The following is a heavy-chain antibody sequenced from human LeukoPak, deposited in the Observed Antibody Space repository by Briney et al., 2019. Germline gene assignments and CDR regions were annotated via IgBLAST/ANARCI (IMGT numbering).Heavy chain of an antibody. D-gene: IGHD6-19*01. CDR2: ISSSGSTI. CDR3: ARVPFPGYSSGWYYYYYYMDV. CDR1: GFTFSSYE. J-gene: IGHJ6*03. V-gene: IGHV3-48*03. Sequence: GGSLRLSCAASGFTFSSYEMNWVRQAPGKGLEWVSYISSSGSTIYYADSVKGRFTISRDNAKNSLYLQMNSLRAEDTAVYYCARVPFPGYSSGWYYYYYYMDVWGKGTTVTISS.